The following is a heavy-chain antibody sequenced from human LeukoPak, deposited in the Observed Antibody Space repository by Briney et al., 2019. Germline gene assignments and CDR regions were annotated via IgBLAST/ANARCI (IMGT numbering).Heavy chain of an antibody. J-gene: IGHJ5*02. Sequence: SVTVSFKASGGTFSSYAISWVRQAPGQGLEWMGGIIPIFGTANYAQKFQGRVTITTDESTSTAYMELSSLRSEDTAVYYCARARGRLRSWFDPWGQGTLVTVSS. D-gene: IGHD4-17*01. CDR2: IIPIFGTA. CDR1: GGTFSSYA. V-gene: IGHV1-69*05. CDR3: ARARGRLRSWFDP.